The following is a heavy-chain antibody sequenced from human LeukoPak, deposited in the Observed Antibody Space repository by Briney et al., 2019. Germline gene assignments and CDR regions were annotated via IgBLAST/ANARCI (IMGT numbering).Heavy chain of an antibody. CDR1: GFTFSSYW. CDR2: IKQDGSEK. D-gene: IGHD3-22*01. V-gene: IGHV3-7*01. CDR3: ARSSDSSGYYYVFYYYHMDV. J-gene: IGHJ6*03. Sequence: GGSLRLSCAASGFTFSSYWMSWVRQAPGKGLEWVANIKQDGSEKYYVDSVKGRFTISRDNAKNSLYLQMNSLRAEDTAVYYCARSSDSSGYYYVFYYYHMDVWGKGTTATISS.